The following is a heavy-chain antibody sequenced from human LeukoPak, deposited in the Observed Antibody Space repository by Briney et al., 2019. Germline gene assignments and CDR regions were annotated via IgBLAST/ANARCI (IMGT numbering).Heavy chain of an antibody. CDR2: ISAYNGNT. CDR1: GYTFTSYG. CDR3: ARPAMAARGNDAFDI. J-gene: IGHJ3*02. Sequence: ASVKVSCKASGYTFTSYGISWVRQAPGQGLEWMGWISAYNGNTNYAQKLQGRVTMTTDTSTSTAYMELRSLRSDDTAVYYCARPAMAARGNDAFDIWGQGTMVTVSS. D-gene: IGHD6-6*01. V-gene: IGHV1-18*01.